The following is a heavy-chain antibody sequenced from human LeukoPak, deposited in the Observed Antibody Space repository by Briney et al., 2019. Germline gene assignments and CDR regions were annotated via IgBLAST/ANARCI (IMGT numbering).Heavy chain of an antibody. CDR2: ITGSGGNT. J-gene: IGHJ4*02. V-gene: IGHV3-23*01. Sequence: GGSLRLSCAASGFTFSNYAMSWVRQAPGKGLEWVSAITGSGGNTYYADSVKGRFTISRDNSKNTVFLQMNSLRAEDTAVYYCAKWGDYDVLTGYVSDYWGQGTLVTVSS. D-gene: IGHD3-9*01. CDR1: GFTFSNYA. CDR3: AKWGDYDVLTGYVSDY.